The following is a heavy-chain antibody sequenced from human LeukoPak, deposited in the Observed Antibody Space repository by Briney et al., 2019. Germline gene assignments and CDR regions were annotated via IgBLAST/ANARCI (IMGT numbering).Heavy chain of an antibody. D-gene: IGHD3-3*01. J-gene: IGHJ4*02. CDR1: GYTFTSYD. CDR3: ARAQGSGYYHGY. V-gene: IGHV1-8*01. CDR2: MNPNSGNT. Sequence: ASVKVSCKASGYTFTSYDINWVRQATGQGLEWMGWMNPNSGNTGYAQKFQGRVTITRNTSISTAYMELSSLRSEDTAVYYCARAQGSGYYHGYWGQGTLVTVSS.